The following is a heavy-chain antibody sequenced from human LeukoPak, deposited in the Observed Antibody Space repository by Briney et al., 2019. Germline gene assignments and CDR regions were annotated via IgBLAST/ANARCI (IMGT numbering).Heavy chain of an antibody. CDR1: GFTFSDHF. CDR2: SRHKGNNYAT. J-gene: IGHJ4*02. Sequence: GGSLRLSCAASGFTFSDHFMDWVRQAPEKGLEWVGRSRHKGNNYATQYAASVKDRFTISRDDSKNSLHLQMNSLKTEDTAVYFCVAMLRGVGHWGQGTLVTVSS. CDR3: VAMLRGVGH. V-gene: IGHV3-72*01. D-gene: IGHD3-10*01.